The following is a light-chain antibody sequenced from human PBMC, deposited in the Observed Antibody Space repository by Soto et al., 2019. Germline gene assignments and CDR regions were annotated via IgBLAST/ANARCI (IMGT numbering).Light chain of an antibody. CDR3: SSYTSSNPWV. CDR2: DVS. CDR1: SSDVGGYNY. V-gene: IGLV2-14*01. Sequence: QSALTQPASVSGSPGQSITISCTGTSSDVGGYNYVSWYQQHPGKAPKLMIYDVSNRPSGVSNRFSGSKSGNTASLTISGLQAEDEADYYCSSYTSSNPWVFGGGTTLTVL. J-gene: IGLJ3*02.